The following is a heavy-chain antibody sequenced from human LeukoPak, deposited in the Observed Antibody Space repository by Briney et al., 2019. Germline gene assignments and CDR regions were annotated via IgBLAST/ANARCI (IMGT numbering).Heavy chain of an antibody. CDR1: GGTFSSYA. CDR2: IIPIFGTA. J-gene: IGHJ4*02. V-gene: IGHV1-69*05. CDR3: AREASYYFDY. Sequence: SVKVSCKASGGTFSSYAISWVRQAPAQGLGWVGGIIPIFGTANYAQKFQGRVRITTDESTSTAYMELRSLRSEDTAVYYCAREASYYFDYWGQGTLVTVSS.